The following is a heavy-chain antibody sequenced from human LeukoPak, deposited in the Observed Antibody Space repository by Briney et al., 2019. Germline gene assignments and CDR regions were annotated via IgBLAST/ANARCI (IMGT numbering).Heavy chain of an antibody. CDR2: ISAYNGNT. CDR1: GYTFTGYG. CDR3: ARDRPLGYSGYGMFDY. J-gene: IGHJ4*02. Sequence: ASVKVSRKASGYTFTGYGISWVRQAPGQGLEWMGWISAYNGNTNYAQKLQGRVTMTTDTSTSTAYMELRSLRSDDTAVYYCARDRPLGYSGYGMFDYWGQGTLVTVSS. V-gene: IGHV1-18*01. D-gene: IGHD5-12*01.